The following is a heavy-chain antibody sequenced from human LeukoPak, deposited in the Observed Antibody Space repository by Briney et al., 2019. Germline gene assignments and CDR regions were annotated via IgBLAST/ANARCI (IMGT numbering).Heavy chain of an antibody. D-gene: IGHD3-9*01. CDR3: ARAPGGILTGLDV. Sequence: SVKVSCKASGGTFSSYTISWVRQAPGQGLEWMGGIIPILGIANYAQKFQGRVTITADKSTSTVYMELSSLRSEDTAVYYCARAPGGILTGLDVWGQGTTVTVSS. V-gene: IGHV1-69*10. CDR1: GGTFSSYT. J-gene: IGHJ6*02. CDR2: IIPILGIA.